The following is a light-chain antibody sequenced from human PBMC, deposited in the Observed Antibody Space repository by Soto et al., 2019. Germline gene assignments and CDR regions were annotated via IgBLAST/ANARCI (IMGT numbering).Light chain of an antibody. V-gene: IGKV1-5*03. CDR2: KAS. J-gene: IGKJ1*01. Sequence: DIQMTQSPSTLSASVGDRVTITCRASQSIASWLAWYQQKPGKAPNLLIYKASSLQSGVPSRFSGSGSVTEFTINISSLQDDDSATYYCQQFHRSPVTFGQGTKVEI. CDR1: QSIASW. CDR3: QQFHRSPVT.